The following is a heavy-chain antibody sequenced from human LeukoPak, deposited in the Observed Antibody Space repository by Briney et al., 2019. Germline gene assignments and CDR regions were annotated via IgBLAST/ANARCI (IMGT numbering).Heavy chain of an antibody. CDR2: ISGSGDST. V-gene: IGHV3-23*01. D-gene: IGHD1-14*01. Sequence: PGGSLRLSCAASGFTFSSYAMSWVRQAPGKGLEWVSSISGSGDSTYYADSVKGRSTISRDNSKNTLYLQMNSLRAEDTAVYYCARGYRYFDYWGQGTLVTVSS. J-gene: IGHJ4*02. CDR3: ARGYRYFDY. CDR1: GFTFSSYA.